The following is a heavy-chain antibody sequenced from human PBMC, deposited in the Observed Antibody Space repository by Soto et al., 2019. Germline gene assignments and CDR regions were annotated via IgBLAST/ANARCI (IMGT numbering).Heavy chain of an antibody. Sequence: EVQLVESGGGLVKPGGSLRLSCAASGFTFSSYSMNWVRQAPGKGLEWVSSISSSSSYIYYADSVKGRFTISRDNAKNSLYLQMNSLRAEDTAVYYCARGRGRDYIYYYYYYMDVWGKGTTVTVSS. V-gene: IGHV3-21*01. CDR2: ISSSSSYI. D-gene: IGHD4-17*01. CDR3: ARGRGRDYIYYYYYYMDV. J-gene: IGHJ6*03. CDR1: GFTFSSYS.